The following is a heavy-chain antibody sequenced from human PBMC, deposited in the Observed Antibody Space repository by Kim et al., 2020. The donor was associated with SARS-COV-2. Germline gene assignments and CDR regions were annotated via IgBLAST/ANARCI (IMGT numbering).Heavy chain of an antibody. D-gene: IGHD1-26*01. CDR1: GFTFSSYD. J-gene: IGHJ6*02. Sequence: GGSLRLSCAASGFTFSSYDMHWVRQAPGKGLEWVSFITYDGSNKYYADSVKGRFTISRDNSKNTLYLQMNSLRAEDTAVYYCARARGGSYYYGMDVWGQGTTVTVSS. V-gene: IGHV3-30-3*01. CDR2: ITYDGSNK. CDR3: ARARGGSYYYGMDV.